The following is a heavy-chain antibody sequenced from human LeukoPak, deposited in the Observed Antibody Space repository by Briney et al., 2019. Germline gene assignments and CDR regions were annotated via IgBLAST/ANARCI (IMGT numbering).Heavy chain of an antibody. Sequence: PSETLSLTCTVSGGSISSGSYYWSWIRQPAGKGLEWIGRIYTSGSTNYNPSLKSRVTISVDTSKNQFSLKLSSVTAADTAVYYCARVIFHHSSSWSGYYYYMDVWGKGTTVTISS. CDR2: IYTSGST. CDR1: GGSISSGSYY. V-gene: IGHV4-61*02. CDR3: ARVIFHHSSSWSGYYYYMDV. D-gene: IGHD6-13*01. J-gene: IGHJ6*03.